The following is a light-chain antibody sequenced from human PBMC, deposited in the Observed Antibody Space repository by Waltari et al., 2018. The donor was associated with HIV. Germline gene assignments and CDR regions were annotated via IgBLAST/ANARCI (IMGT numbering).Light chain of an antibody. J-gene: IGLJ2*01. CDR1: ALTKRY. Sequence: DLTQPPSVSVPPGQTATITCTGDALTKRYGYWYQKKSGQAPVLFINKDTERLSGIPERFSGSSAGTSLTLTNNEGRAEDEAEYYCQSSDSSGVDFVVFGGGTKLTV. CDR3: QSSDSSGVDFVV. V-gene: IGLV3-25*01. CDR2: KDT.